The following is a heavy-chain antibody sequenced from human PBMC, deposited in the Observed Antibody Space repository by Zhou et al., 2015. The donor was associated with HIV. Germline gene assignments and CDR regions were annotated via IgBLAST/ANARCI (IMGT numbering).Heavy chain of an antibody. CDR3: ARVPMYCSSTTCYVGWFDP. Sequence: QVQLVQSGAEVRKPGASVKVSCKTSGYTFTNYDINWVRQATGQGLEWMGWMNPKSGNKGYARKFQGRVTMTRNTSISTAYMELSSLRSEDTAVYYCARVPMYCSSTTCYVGWFDPWGRGNPGHRLV. V-gene: IGHV1-8*01. CDR1: GYTFTNYD. J-gene: IGHJ5*02. D-gene: IGHD2-2*01. CDR2: MNPKSGNK.